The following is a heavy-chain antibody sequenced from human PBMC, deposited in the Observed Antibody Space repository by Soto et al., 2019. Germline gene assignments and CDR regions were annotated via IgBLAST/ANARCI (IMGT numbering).Heavy chain of an antibody. CDR1: GYSIRSGYY. J-gene: IGHJ4*02. D-gene: IGHD1-7*01. Sequence: SETRSLTWAVSGYSIRSGYYWCFIRQAPGKGLEWIGSIYRSGETYYSPSLKSRVTISVDTSKNQFSLKLSSVTAADTAVYFCARDELLYYFDFWGRGTLVTVSS. CDR2: IYRSGET. CDR3: ARDELLYYFDF. V-gene: IGHV4-38-2*02.